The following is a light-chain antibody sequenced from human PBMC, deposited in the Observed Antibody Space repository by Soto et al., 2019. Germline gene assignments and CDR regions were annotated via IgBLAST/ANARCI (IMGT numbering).Light chain of an antibody. Sequence: EIVLTQSPGTLSLSPGERVTLSCRASQSVSSSSLAWYQQKPGQAPRLLISGASSRATGIPDRFSGSGSGTDFTLTISRLDHEDFAVYYCQQYGSSPGTFGQGTKLEIK. V-gene: IGKV3-20*01. J-gene: IGKJ2*02. CDR3: QQYGSSPGT. CDR2: GAS. CDR1: QSVSSSS.